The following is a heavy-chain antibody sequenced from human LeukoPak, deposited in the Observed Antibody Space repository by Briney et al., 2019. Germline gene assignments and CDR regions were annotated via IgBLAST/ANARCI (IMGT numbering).Heavy chain of an antibody. CDR2: IWHSGST. CDR3: ARVDTDSSSWSFDY. CDR1: DGSISSGAYY. J-gene: IGHJ4*02. D-gene: IGHD6-13*01. Sequence: SQTLSLTCTVSDGSISSGAYYWSWIRQPPGKGLEWIGYIWHSGSTYYNPSLRSRITMSVDTSKNQFSLKLSSVTAADTAVYYCARVDTDSSSWSFDYWGQGTLVTVSS. V-gene: IGHV4-30-2*01.